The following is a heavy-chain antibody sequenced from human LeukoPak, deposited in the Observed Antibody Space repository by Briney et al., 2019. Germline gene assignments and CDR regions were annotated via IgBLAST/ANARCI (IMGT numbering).Heavy chain of an antibody. CDR1: GFTFSSYA. CDR3: ARPYYYDCSGLDY. D-gene: IGHD3-22*01. V-gene: IGHV3-23*01. Sequence: GGSLRLSCAASGFTFSSYAMSWVRQAPGKGLEWVSAISGSGGNTYYAASVKGRFTISRDNSKNTLYLQMNSLRAEDTAVYYCARPYYYDCSGLDYWGQGTLVTVSS. J-gene: IGHJ4*02. CDR2: ISGSGGNT.